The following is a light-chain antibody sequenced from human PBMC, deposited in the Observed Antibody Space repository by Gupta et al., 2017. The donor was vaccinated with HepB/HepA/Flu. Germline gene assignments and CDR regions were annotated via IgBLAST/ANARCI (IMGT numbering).Light chain of an antibody. V-gene: IGLV1-44*01. J-gene: IGLJ3*02. CDR2: SDV. CDR1: RSNTGSGT. CDR3: AAWDSSLSGGV. Sequence: QPVLTQPPSASGATGLRVTISRSGSRSNTGSGTVHWYQQFPGTAPKLLTHSDVQRPSGVPGRFSGSKSGTSASRSISGLQAEDEADDDCAAWDSSLSGGVFGGGTKLTVL.